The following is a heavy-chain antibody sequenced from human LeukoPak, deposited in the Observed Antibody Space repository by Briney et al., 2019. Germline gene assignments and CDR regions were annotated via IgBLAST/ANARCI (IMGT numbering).Heavy chain of an antibody. CDR2: ISYDGSNK. D-gene: IGHD3-22*01. J-gene: IGHJ4*02. CDR3: AKDDYYDSSGYYW. Sequence: GRSLRLSCAASGFTFSSYGMHWVRQAPGKGLEWVAVISYDGSNKYYADSVKGRFTISRDNSKNTLYLQMNSLRAEDTAVYYCAKDDYYDSSGYYWWGQGTLVTVPS. CDR1: GFTFSSYG. V-gene: IGHV3-30*18.